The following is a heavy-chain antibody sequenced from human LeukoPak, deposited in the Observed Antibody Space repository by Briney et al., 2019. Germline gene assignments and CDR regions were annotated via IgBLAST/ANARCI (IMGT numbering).Heavy chain of an antibody. D-gene: IGHD6-6*01. Sequence: ASVKVSCKASGYTFTTYGISWVRQGPGQGLEWMGWISAYNGNTKDAQKFQGIVTMTTDTSTSTAYMELRSLRSDDTAVYYCARDPPGQLVSAFDIWGQGTMVTVSS. CDR2: ISAYNGNT. J-gene: IGHJ3*02. V-gene: IGHV1-18*01. CDR3: ARDPPGQLVSAFDI. CDR1: GYTFTTYG.